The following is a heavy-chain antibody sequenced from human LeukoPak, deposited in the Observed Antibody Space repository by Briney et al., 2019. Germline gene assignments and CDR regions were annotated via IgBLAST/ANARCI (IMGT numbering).Heavy chain of an antibody. Sequence: SVKVSCKASGGTFSSYAINWVRQAPGQGLEGMGGIIPNFGTRNYSKKLQGRVTINTDETKRTAYRELTSLTDEDTAVYYCARGPVDTATDYWGQGTLVTVSS. CDR1: GGTFSSYA. D-gene: IGHD5-18*01. CDR3: ARGPVDTATDY. V-gene: IGHV1-69*05. CDR2: IIPNFGTR. J-gene: IGHJ4*02.